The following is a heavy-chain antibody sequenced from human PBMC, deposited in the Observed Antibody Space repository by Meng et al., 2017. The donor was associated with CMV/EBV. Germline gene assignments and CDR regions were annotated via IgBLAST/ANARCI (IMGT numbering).Heavy chain of an antibody. CDR2: INPSGGST. Sequence: ASVKVSCKASGYTFTSYYMHWVRQAPGQGLEWMGIINPSGGSTSYAQKFQGRVTMTKDKSISTAYLQWSSLKASDTAMYYCARLLDDGNYFDYWGQGTPVTVSS. D-gene: IGHD1-1*01. CDR3: ARLLDDGNYFDY. J-gene: IGHJ4*02. CDR1: GYTFTSYY. V-gene: IGHV1-46*01.